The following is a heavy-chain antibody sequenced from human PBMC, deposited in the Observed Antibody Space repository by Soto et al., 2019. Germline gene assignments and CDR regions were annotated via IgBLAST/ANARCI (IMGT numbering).Heavy chain of an antibody. J-gene: IGHJ6*02. D-gene: IGHD2-2*02. V-gene: IGHV5-10-1*01. CDR1: GYSFTSYW. Sequence: PGESLKISCNGSGYSFTSYWISWGRQMPGKGLEWMGRIDPSDSYTNYSPSFQGHVTISADKSISTAYLQWSSLKASDTAMYYCARGEVVVVPAAIQDYYYGMDVWGQGTTVTVSS. CDR3: ARGEVVVVPAAIQDYYYGMDV. CDR2: IDPSDSYT.